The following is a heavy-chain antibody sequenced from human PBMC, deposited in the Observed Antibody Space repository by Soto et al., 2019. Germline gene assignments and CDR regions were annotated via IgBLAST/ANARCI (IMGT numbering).Heavy chain of an antibody. Sequence: SVKVSCKASGGTFSSYAISWVRQAPGQGLEWMGGIIPIFGTANYAQKFQGRVTITADESTSTAYMELSSLRSEDTAVYYCASGTRYYDIRGCLFPWFDPLGHGTLITVSS. CDR2: IIPIFGTA. CDR3: ASGTRYYDIRGCLFPWFDP. J-gene: IGHJ5*02. D-gene: IGHD3-22*01. V-gene: IGHV1-69*13. CDR1: GGTFSSYA.